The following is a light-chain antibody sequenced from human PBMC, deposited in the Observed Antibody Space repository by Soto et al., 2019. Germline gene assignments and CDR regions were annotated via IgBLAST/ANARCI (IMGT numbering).Light chain of an antibody. J-gene: IGLJ3*02. V-gene: IGLV2-14*01. CDR1: TSDVGASKY. Sequence: QSALTQPASVSGSPGQSITISCTGTTSDVGASKYVYWYQQHPGKAPKLMIYDVNNRPSGVSNRFSGSKSGSTASLTISGLQAEDEADYYCSSYTTSSTLLFGGGTRLTVL. CDR2: DVN. CDR3: SSYTTSSTLL.